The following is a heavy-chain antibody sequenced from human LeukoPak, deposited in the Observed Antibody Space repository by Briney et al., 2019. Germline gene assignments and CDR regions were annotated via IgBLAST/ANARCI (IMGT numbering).Heavy chain of an antibody. V-gene: IGHV3-73*01. CDR3: TSTYYDFWSAGAFDI. Sequence: PGGSLRLSCAAPGFTFSGSAMHWVRQASGKGLEWVGRIRSKANSYATAYAASVKGRFTISRDDSKNTAYLQMNGLKTEDTAVYYCTSTYYDFWSAGAFDIWGQGTMVTVSS. J-gene: IGHJ3*02. CDR2: IRSKANSYAT. CDR1: GFTFSGSA. D-gene: IGHD3-3*01.